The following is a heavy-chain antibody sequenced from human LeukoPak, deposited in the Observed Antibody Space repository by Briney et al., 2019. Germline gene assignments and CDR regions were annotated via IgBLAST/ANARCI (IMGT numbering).Heavy chain of an antibody. CDR1: GGSISSGSYY. D-gene: IGHD3-3*01. CDR3: ARDLPYDFRSDY. CDR2: IYTSGST. Sequence: SQTLSLTCTDSGGSISSGSYYWSWIRQPAGKGLEWIGRIYTSGSTNYNPSLRSRVTISVDTSKDQFSLKLSSVTAADTAVYYCARDLPYDFRSDYWGQGTLVTVSS. V-gene: IGHV4-61*02. J-gene: IGHJ4*02.